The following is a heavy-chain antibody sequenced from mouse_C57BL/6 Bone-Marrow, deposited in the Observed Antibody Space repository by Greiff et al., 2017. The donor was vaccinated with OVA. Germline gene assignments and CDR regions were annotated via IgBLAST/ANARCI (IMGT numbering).Heavy chain of an antibody. V-gene: IGHV5-9-1*02. D-gene: IGHD1-1*01. CDR2: ISSGGDYI. J-gene: IGHJ1*03. Sequence: VQGVESGEGLVKPGGSLQLSCAASGVTFSSYAMSWVRQTPEKRLEWVAYISSGGDYIYYADTVKGRFTISRDNARNTLYLQMSSLKSEDTAMYYCTRDVYYYGSSPFYWYFDVWGTGTTVTVSS. CDR3: TRDVYYYGSSPFYWYFDV. CDR1: GVTFSSYA.